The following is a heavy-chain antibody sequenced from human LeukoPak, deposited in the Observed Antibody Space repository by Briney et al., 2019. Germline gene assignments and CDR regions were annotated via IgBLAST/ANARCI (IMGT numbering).Heavy chain of an antibody. D-gene: IGHD2-2*01. CDR3: ARTVEPAAFFDY. Sequence: ASVKVSCKASGYTFTGYYMHWVRQAPGQGLERMGWINPNSGGTNYAQKFQGRVTMTRDTSISTAYMELSRLRSDDTAVYYCARTVEPAAFFDYWGQGTLVTVSS. J-gene: IGHJ4*02. CDR2: INPNSGGT. V-gene: IGHV1-2*02. CDR1: GYTFTGYY.